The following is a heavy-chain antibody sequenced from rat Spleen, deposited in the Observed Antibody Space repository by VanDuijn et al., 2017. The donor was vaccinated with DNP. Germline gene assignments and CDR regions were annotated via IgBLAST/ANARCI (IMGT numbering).Heavy chain of an antibody. D-gene: IGHD3-3*01. CDR3: ALTVPPHYVTHV. CDR2: INKGSGGS. CDR1: GYTFTSYY. Sequence: QIQLQQSGAELAKPGSSVKISCKASGYTFTSYYISWIKQTTGQGLEYIGYINKGSGGSNYNEKFKGKATLTADKPSNTAFMLLSILTPEDSAVYSCALTVPPHYVTHVWAHVASVTVSS. V-gene: IGHV1-43*01. J-gene: IGHJ4*01.